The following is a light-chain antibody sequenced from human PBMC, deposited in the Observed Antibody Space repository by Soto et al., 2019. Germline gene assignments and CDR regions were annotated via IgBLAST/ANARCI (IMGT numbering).Light chain of an antibody. CDR3: QNYNGAPRT. CDR1: QGISTY. V-gene: IGKV1-27*01. J-gene: IGKJ1*01. Sequence: DIQMTQSPSSLSASVGGRVTITCRASQGISTYLVWYQQKPGTVPKLLIFAASTLQSGVPSRFSGSGSGTDFTLTISGLQPEDVATYYCQNYNGAPRTFGQGTKVDI. CDR2: AAS.